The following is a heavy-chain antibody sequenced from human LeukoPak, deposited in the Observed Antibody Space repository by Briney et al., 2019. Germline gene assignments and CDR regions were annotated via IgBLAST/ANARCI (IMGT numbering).Heavy chain of an antibody. Sequence: ASVKVSCKASGYIFTSYYMHWVRQAPGQGLEWMGIINPHSGSTTYAQKVQGRVTMTTDTSTSTAYMELRSLRSDDTAVYYCAREGYYGVNKFFDYWGQGTLVTVSS. V-gene: IGHV1-46*01. D-gene: IGHD4-23*01. J-gene: IGHJ4*02. CDR3: AREGYYGVNKFFDY. CDR2: INPHSGST. CDR1: GYIFTSYY.